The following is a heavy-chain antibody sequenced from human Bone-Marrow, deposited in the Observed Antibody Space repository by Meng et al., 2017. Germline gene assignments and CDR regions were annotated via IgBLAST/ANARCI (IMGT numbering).Heavy chain of an antibody. Sequence: GESLKISCAASGFTFSSYAMHWVRQAPGKGLEWVGRIKSKTDGGTTDYAAPVKGRFTISRDDSKNTLYLQMNSLKTEDTAVYYCTTGVSVTSYWGHGTLVTVSS. CDR2: IKSKTDGGTT. D-gene: IGHD3-16*01. J-gene: IGHJ4*01. CDR3: TTGVSVTSY. V-gene: IGHV3-15*01. CDR1: GFTFSSYA.